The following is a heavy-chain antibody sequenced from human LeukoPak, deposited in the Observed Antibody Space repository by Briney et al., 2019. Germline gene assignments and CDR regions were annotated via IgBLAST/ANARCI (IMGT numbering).Heavy chain of an antibody. CDR2: IYHSGRT. V-gene: IGHV4-4*02. CDR3: ARDRAGFHDAFDI. D-gene: IGHD3-10*01. J-gene: IGHJ3*02. CDR1: GGSISSSNW. Sequence: SGTLSLTCAVSGGSISSSNWWSWARQPPGKGLEWIGEIYHSGRTNYHPSLKSRVTISVDKSKNQFSLKLSSVTAADTAVYYCARDRAGFHDAFDIWGQGTMVTVSS.